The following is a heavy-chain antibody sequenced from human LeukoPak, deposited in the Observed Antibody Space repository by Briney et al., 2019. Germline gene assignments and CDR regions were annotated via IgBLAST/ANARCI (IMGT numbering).Heavy chain of an antibody. D-gene: IGHD1-26*01. Sequence: ASVKVSCKVSGYTLTELSMRWVRQAPGKGLEWMGGFDPEDGETIYAQKFQGRVTMTEDTSTDTAYMKLSSLRSEDTAVYYCATPSGSYYGALNFDYWGQGTLVTVSS. J-gene: IGHJ4*02. CDR3: ATPSGSYYGALNFDY. CDR2: FDPEDGET. CDR1: GYTLTELS. V-gene: IGHV1-24*01.